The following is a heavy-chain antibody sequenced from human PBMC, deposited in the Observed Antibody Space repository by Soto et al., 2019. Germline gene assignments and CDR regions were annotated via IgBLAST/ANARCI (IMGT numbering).Heavy chain of an antibody. V-gene: IGHV4-4*07. CDR2: IDTSGST. J-gene: IGHJ4*02. D-gene: IGHD3-3*01. CDR1: GGSISNYY. CDR3: ARGGQDFWSGPFDY. Sequence: PSETLSLTCTVSGGSISNYYCNWIRQPAGKGLEWIGRIDTSGSTNYNPSLKSRVTMSVDTSKQEFPLKLSSVTAADTALYYCARGGQDFWSGPFDYWGRGALVT.